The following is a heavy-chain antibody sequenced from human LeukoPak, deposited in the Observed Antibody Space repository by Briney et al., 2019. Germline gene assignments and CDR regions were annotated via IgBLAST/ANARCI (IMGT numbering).Heavy chain of an antibody. Sequence: PSETLSFTCTVSGGSISSYYWSWIRQPPGKGLEWIGYIYYSGSTNYNPSLKSRVTISVDTSKNQFSLKLSSVTAADTAVYYCARGVRYFDYWGQGTLVTVSS. J-gene: IGHJ4*02. V-gene: IGHV4-59*01. CDR1: GGSISSYY. CDR2: IYYSGST. D-gene: IGHD3-3*01. CDR3: ARGVRYFDY.